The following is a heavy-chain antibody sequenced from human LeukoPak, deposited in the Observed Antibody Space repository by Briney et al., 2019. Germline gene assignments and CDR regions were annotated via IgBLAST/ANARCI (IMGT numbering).Heavy chain of an antibody. J-gene: IGHJ5*02. CDR1: GYTLTELS. CDR3: ARPRRIPGIAAAGVSNWFDP. V-gene: IGHV1-24*01. CDR2: FDPEDGET. Sequence: ASVKVSCKVSGYTLTELSMHWVRQAPGKGLEWMGGFDPEDGETFYAQKFQGRVTMTEDTSTDTAYMELRSLRSDDTAVYYCARPRRIPGIAAAGVSNWFDPWGQGTLVTVSS. D-gene: IGHD6-13*01.